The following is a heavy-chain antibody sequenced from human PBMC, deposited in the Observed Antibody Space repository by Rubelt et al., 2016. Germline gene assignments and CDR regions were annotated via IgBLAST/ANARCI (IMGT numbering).Heavy chain of an antibody. J-gene: IGHJ5*02. CDR3: TRIFGVVVNDPLRFDP. Sequence: QLQLQESGPGLVKPSETLSLTCTVSGGSIRSSSYYWGWIRQPPGKGLEWIGSINFSGNTYYNPSLKSRVTISVDTSKNQFLRKLGALTAADTAFYYCTRIFGVVVNDPLRFDPWGQGTLVTVSS. D-gene: IGHD3-3*01. CDR1: GGSIRSSSYY. CDR2: INFSGNT. V-gene: IGHV4-39*01.